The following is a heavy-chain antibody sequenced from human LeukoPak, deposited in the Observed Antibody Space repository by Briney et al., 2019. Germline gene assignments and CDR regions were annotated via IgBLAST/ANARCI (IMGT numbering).Heavy chain of an antibody. Sequence: QAGGSLRLSCAASGFTFSNFWMHWVRQAPGKGLVWVALIYGDGSFTRYADSVKGRFSISRDNAKNTLYLQMNSLRVEDTAVYYCARGRPHGNDYWGQGTLVTVSS. CDR3: ARGRPHGNDY. V-gene: IGHV3-74*01. CDR2: IYGDGSFT. D-gene: IGHD4-23*01. J-gene: IGHJ4*02. CDR1: GFTFSNFW.